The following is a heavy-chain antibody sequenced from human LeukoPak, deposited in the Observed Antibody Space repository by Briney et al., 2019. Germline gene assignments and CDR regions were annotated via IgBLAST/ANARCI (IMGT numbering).Heavy chain of an antibody. CDR1: GYTFTDYY. J-gene: IGHJ5*02. CDR2: INPNSGGT. CDR3: ARETMTTVAENWFDP. D-gene: IGHD4-23*01. Sequence: ASVKVSCKVSGYTFTDYYMHWVQQAPGQGLEWMGWINPNSGGTNYAQKFQGRVTMTRDTSISTAYMELSRLRSDDTAVYYCARETMTTVAENWFDPWGQGTLVTVSS. V-gene: IGHV1-2*02.